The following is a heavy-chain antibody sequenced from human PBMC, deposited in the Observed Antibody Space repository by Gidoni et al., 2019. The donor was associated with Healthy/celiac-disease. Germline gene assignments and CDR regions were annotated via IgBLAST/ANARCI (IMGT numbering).Heavy chain of an antibody. CDR3: ASGVGALIP. Sequence: QVQLGESGGGVVQPGRSLSLSCAASGFTFSSYAMHWVRQAPGKGREWVAVISYDGRNKYYADSVKGRFTISRDNSKNTLYLQMNNLRAEDTAVYYCASGVGALIPWGQGTLVTVSS. CDR2: ISYDGRNK. D-gene: IGHD1-26*01. V-gene: IGHV3-30*01. J-gene: IGHJ5*02. CDR1: GFTFSSYA.